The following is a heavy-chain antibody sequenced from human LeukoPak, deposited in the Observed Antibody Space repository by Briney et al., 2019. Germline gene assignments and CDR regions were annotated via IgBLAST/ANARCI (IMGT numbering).Heavy chain of an antibody. CDR2: IDATGAAT. Sequence: GGSLRLSCAASGFSFNHYAMYWVRQAPGKGLEWVSPIDATGAATYYADSVNGRFTISRDNSKNTFYLQMDSLRADDTAVYSCAKGSGSGWYGWFAPWGQGTLVTVSS. J-gene: IGHJ5*02. CDR3: AKGSGSGWYGWFAP. V-gene: IGHV3-23*01. CDR1: GFSFNHYA. D-gene: IGHD6-19*01.